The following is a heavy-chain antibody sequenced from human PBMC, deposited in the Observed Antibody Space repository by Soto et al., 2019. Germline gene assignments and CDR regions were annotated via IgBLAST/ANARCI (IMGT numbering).Heavy chain of an antibody. CDR1: GFTFSNYA. CDR3: AKERSSGWTDTFDY. CDR2: ISGSAASA. J-gene: IGHJ4*02. Sequence: EVQLLESGGGLVQPGGSLRLSCAASGFTFSNYAMSWVRQAPGKGLEWASRISGSAASAYYADSVKGRFTISRDNSKNTLYLQMYSLRAEDTAVYYCAKERSSGWTDTFDYWGQGSLVTVSS. V-gene: IGHV3-23*01. D-gene: IGHD6-19*01.